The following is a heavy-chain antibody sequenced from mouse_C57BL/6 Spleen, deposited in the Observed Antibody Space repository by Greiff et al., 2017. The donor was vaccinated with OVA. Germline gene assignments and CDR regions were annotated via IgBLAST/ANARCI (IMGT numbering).Heavy chain of an antibody. CDR3: ARYYGYYARDY. D-gene: IGHD1-1*01. Sequence: QVQLQQPGAELVMPGASVKLSCKASGYTFTSYWMHWVKQRPGQGLEWIGEIDPSDSYTNYNQKFKGKSTLTVDKSSSTAYMQLSSLTSEDSAVYYCARYYGYYARDYWGQGTSVTVSS. V-gene: IGHV1-69*01. J-gene: IGHJ4*01. CDR2: IDPSDSYT. CDR1: GYTFTSYW.